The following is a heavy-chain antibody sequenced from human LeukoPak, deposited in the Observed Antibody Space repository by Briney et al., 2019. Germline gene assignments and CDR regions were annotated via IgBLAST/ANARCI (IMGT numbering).Heavy chain of an antibody. Sequence: AGGSLRLSCAGSGFTFSSYAISWVRQPPGKGLEWVSGITGSGGTTYYADSVKGRFTISRDNSKNTLYLQMNSLRVEDTAVYYCASPKNSSGYYWLFDYWGQGTLVTVSS. CDR1: GFTFSSYA. CDR3: ASPKNSSGYYWLFDY. CDR2: ITGSGGTT. J-gene: IGHJ4*02. D-gene: IGHD3-22*01. V-gene: IGHV3-23*01.